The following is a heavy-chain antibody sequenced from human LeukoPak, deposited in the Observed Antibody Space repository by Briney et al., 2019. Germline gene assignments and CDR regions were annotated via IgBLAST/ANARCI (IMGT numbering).Heavy chain of an antibody. V-gene: IGHV4-34*01. D-gene: IGHD3-9*01. Sequence: SETLSLTCAVYGGSFSGYYWSWIRQPPGKGLEWIGEINHSGSTNYNPSLKSRVTISVDTSKNQFSLKLSSVTAADTAVYYCARKLRYFAIGPPWGQGTLVTVSS. J-gene: IGHJ5*02. CDR3: ARKLRYFAIGPP. CDR1: GGSFSGYY. CDR2: INHSGST.